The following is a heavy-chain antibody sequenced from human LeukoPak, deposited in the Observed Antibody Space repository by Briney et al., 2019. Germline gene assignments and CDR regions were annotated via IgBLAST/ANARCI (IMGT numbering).Heavy chain of an antibody. CDR2: ISSNSKYT. J-gene: IGHJ4*02. CDR3: ARRRGDFWSDYYAFGY. D-gene: IGHD3-3*01. CDR1: GFMFSDYF. V-gene: IGHV3-11*03. Sequence: PGGSLRLSCAASGFMFSDYFMSWIRQAPGKELEWISYISSNSKYTKCADSVKGRFTISRDNAKKSLYLQMNSLRAEDTAVYYCARRRGDFWSDYYAFGYWGQGTLVTISS.